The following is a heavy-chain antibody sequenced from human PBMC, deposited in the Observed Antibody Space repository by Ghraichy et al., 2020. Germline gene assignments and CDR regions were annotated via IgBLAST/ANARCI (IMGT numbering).Heavy chain of an antibody. CDR2: IYWDDDK. Sequence: SGPTLVKPTQTLTLTCTFSGFSLSTSGVGVGWIRQPPGKALEWLALIYWDDDKRYSPSLKSRLTITKDTSKNQVVLTMTNMDPVDTATYYCARTLTKWELTSNWFDPWGQGTLVTVSS. CDR3: ARTLTKWELTSNWFDP. CDR1: GFSLSTSGVG. J-gene: IGHJ5*02. D-gene: IGHD1-26*01. V-gene: IGHV2-5*02.